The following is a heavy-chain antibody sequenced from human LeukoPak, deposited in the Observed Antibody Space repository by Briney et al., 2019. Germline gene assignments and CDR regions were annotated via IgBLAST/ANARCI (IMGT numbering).Heavy chain of an antibody. CDR2: MNPNSGNT. V-gene: IGHV1-8*01. D-gene: IGHD6-6*01. CDR3: ARTIIAARPYYYYMDV. Sequence: ASVKVSCKASGYTFTSYDINWVRQATGQGLEWMGWMNPNSGNTGYAQKFQGRVTMTRNTSISTAYMELSSLRSEDTAVYYCARTIIAARPYYYYMDVWGKGTTVTVSS. J-gene: IGHJ6*03. CDR1: GYTFTSYD.